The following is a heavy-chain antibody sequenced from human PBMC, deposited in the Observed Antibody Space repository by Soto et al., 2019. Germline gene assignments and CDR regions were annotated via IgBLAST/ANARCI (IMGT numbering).Heavy chain of an antibody. D-gene: IGHD3-22*01. Sequence: SLTCAVYGGSFSGYYWSWIRQPPGKGLEWIGEINHSGSTNYNPSLKSRVTISVDTSKNQFSLKLSSVTAADTAVYYCARLSTGGYFYYYMDVWGKGTTVTVSS. CDR2: INHSGST. CDR1: GGSFSGYY. CDR3: ARLSTGGYFYYYMDV. V-gene: IGHV4-34*01. J-gene: IGHJ6*03.